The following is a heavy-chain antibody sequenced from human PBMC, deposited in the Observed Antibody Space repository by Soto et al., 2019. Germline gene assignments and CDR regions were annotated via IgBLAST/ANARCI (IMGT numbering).Heavy chain of an antibody. CDR1: GFTFSSYS. J-gene: IGHJ6*02. CDR2: ISSSSSYI. D-gene: IGHD3-9*01. Sequence: ESLKISCAASGFTFSSYSMNWVRQAPGKGLEWVSSISSSSSYIYYADSVKGRFTISRDNAKNSLYLQMNSLRAEDTAVYYCARERYYDILTGYYMVDYYYGMDVWGQGTTVTVSS. V-gene: IGHV3-21*01. CDR3: ARERYYDILTGYYMVDYYYGMDV.